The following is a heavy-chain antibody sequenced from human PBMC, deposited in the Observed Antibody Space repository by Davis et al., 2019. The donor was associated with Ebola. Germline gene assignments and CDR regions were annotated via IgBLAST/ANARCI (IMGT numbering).Heavy chain of an antibody. V-gene: IGHV1-69*13. CDR3: ARGGGVVPAANHQEFVPDNWFDP. CDR2: IIPIFGTA. J-gene: IGHJ5*02. D-gene: IGHD2-2*01. CDR1: GGTFSSYA. Sequence: SVKVSCKASGGTFSSYAISWVRQAPGQGLEWMGGIIPIFGTANYAQKFQGRVTITADESTSTAYMELSSLRSEDTAVYYCARGGGVVPAANHQEFVPDNWFDPWGQGTLVTVSS.